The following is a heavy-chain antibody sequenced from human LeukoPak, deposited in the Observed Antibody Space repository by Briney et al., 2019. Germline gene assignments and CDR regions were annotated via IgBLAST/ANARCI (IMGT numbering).Heavy chain of an antibody. D-gene: IGHD3-10*02. Sequence: GGSLRLSCAASGFIFSSYAMSWVRQAPGEGLEWVSAISGSGGSTYYADSVKGRFTISRDNSKNTLYLQMNSLRAEDTAVYYCAELGITMIGGVWGKGTTVTISS. J-gene: IGHJ6*04. CDR2: ISGSGGST. CDR1: GFIFSSYA. CDR3: AELGITMIGGV. V-gene: IGHV3-23*01.